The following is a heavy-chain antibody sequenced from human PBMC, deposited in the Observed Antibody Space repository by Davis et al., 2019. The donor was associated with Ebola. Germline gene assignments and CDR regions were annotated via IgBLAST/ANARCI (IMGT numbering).Heavy chain of an antibody. CDR2: INSKSDGGTT. CDR3: TTLPTGARDY. J-gene: IGHJ4*02. Sequence: PGGSLRLSCAASGFTFSYAWMRWVRQAPGKGLEWVGRINSKSDGGTTDYAAPVKGRFTISRDDSKNTWYLQMNSLKAEDTAVYYCTTLPTGARDYWGQGTLVTVSS. V-gene: IGHV3-15*01. CDR1: GFTFSYAW. D-gene: IGHD4/OR15-4a*01.